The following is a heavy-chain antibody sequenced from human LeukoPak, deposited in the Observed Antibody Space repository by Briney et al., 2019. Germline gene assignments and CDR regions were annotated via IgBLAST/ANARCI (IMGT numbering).Heavy chain of an antibody. CDR3: AKKEGRTAGYYYYYMDV. CDR1: GFTFSSYA. D-gene: IGHD1-26*01. CDR2: ISGSGGST. Sequence: PGGSLRLSCAASGFTFSSYAMSWVRQAPGKGLEWVSAISGSGGSTYYADSVKGRFTISRDNSKNTLYLQMNSLRAEDTAVYYCAKKEGRTAGYYYYYMDVWGKGTTVTVSS. V-gene: IGHV3-23*01. J-gene: IGHJ6*03.